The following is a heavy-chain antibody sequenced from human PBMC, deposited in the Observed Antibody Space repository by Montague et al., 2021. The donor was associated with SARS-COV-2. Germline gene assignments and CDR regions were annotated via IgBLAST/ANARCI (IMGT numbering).Heavy chain of an antibody. D-gene: IGHD3-10*01. V-gene: IGHV3-30*04. CDR2: TSCDGSNK. J-gene: IGHJ6*02. CDR3: ARAGSGSYRYGMDV. CDR1: GFTFSSYA. Sequence: SLRLSCAASGFTFSSYAMHWVRQAPGKGLERVALTSCDGSNKYYVDSVKGRFTISRDNSKNTLYVQMNSLRAEDTAMYYCARAGSGSYRYGMDVWGQGTTVTVSS.